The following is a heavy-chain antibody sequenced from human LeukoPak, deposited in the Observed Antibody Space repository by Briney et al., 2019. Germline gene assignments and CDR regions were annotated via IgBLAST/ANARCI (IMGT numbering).Heavy chain of an antibody. J-gene: IGHJ4*02. CDR3: ARFASWELLPYFDY. CDR1: GFTFSSYE. D-gene: IGHD1-26*01. CDR2: ISSSGSTI. V-gene: IGHV3-48*03. Sequence: GGSLRLSCAASGFTFSSYEMNWVRQAPGKGLEWVSYISSSGSTIYYADSVKGRFTISRDNAKNSLYLQVNSLRAEDTAVYYCARFASWELLPYFDYWGQGTLVTVSS.